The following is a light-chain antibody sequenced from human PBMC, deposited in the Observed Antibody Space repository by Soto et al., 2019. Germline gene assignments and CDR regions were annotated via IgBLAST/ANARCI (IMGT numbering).Light chain of an antibody. V-gene: IGKV3-20*01. CDR2: GAS. J-gene: IGKJ1*01. CDR1: QSVSNNY. Sequence: EIVLTQSPGTLSLSPGERATLSCRASQSVSNNYLAWYQQKPGQAPRLLIYGASNRATGIPDRFSGSGSGTDFTLRIIRSVPEDSAVYYCQQSCSPRTFAQVTNVDIK. CDR3: QQSCSPRT.